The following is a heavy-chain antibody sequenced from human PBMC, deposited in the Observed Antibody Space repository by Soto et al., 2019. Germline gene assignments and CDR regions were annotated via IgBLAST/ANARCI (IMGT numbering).Heavy chain of an antibody. CDR1: GFSLSTSGMC. J-gene: IGHJ6*02. D-gene: IGHD6-19*01. V-gene: IGHV2-70*01. Sequence: SGPTLVNPTQTLTLTCTFSGFSLSTSGMCVSWIRQPPGKALEWLALIDWDDDKYYSTSLKTRLTISKDTSKNQVVLTMTNMDPVDTATYYCARMRLSGLIAVAGLDYYYGMDVWGQGTTVTVSS. CDR3: ARMRLSGLIAVAGLDYYYGMDV. CDR2: IDWDDDK.